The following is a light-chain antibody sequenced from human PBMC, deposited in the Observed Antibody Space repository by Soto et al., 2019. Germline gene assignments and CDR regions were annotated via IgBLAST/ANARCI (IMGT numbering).Light chain of an antibody. J-gene: IGKJ5*01. V-gene: IGKV3-15*01. Sequence: EVVMTQSPATLSVSPGERATLSCRASQSVSSNLAWYQQKPGQAPRLLIYGASTRATGVPARFSGSGSGTEFTLTISSLQSEDLAVYYCQQYNNWPPITFGQGTRLEIK. CDR2: GAS. CDR1: QSVSSN. CDR3: QQYNNWPPIT.